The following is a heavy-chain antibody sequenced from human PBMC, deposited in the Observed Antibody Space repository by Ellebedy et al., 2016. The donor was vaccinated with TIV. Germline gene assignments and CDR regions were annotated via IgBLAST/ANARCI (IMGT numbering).Heavy chain of an antibody. CDR2: IYYTGST. CDR1: GGSINSYF. Sequence: MPSETLSLTCTVSGGSINSYFWTWIRQPPGKGLEWIGYIYYTGSTNHNPSLENRVSISVDTSRNQFSLKLSSVTAADTALYYCARSATPFDAFDVWGPGTVVTVSS. CDR3: ARSATPFDAFDV. V-gene: IGHV4-59*01. J-gene: IGHJ3*01.